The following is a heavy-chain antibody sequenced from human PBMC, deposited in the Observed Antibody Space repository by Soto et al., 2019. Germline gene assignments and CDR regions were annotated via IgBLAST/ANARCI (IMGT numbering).Heavy chain of an antibody. Sequence: QVQLVQSGAEVKKPGSSVKVSCKASGGTFSSYAISWVRQAPGQGLEWMGGIIPIFGTANYAQKFQGRVTITADESTSTAYMELSSLRSEDTAVYYCAKDQSGGWPTGAYYYYGMDVWGQGTTVTVSS. CDR3: AKDQSGGWPTGAYYYYGMDV. CDR2: IIPIFGTA. D-gene: IGHD6-19*01. J-gene: IGHJ6*02. CDR1: GGTFSSYA. V-gene: IGHV1-69*01.